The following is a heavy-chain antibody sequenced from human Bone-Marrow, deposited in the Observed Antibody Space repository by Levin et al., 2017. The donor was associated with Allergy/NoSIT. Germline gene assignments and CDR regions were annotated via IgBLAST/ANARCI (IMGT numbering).Heavy chain of an antibody. CDR3: ARDHYYDGSGYTDS. Sequence: PGGSLRLSCEASPFTFSRNAMHWVRQAPGKGLEWVAVIWHDGGNKYYSDSVKGRFTVSRDNSKNTLYLQMNDLRAEDTAVYFCARDHYYDGSGYTDSWGQGTLVTVSS. D-gene: IGHD3-22*01. CDR1: PFTFSRNA. CDR2: IWHDGGNK. V-gene: IGHV3-33*01. J-gene: IGHJ5*01.